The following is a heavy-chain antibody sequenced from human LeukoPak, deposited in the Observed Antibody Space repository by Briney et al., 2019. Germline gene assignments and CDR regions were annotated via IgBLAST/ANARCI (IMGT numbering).Heavy chain of an antibody. V-gene: IGHV3-30*04. CDR3: ARPDDSESFYRANHY. Sequence: GGSLRLSCAASVFSFNSYPMHWVRQAPGKGLEWLAVISNDGNNKYYADSAKGRFTISRDNSNNTLSLQMNGLRFEDTAVYYCARPDDSESFYRANHYWGRGTLVTVS. CDR1: VFSFNSYP. CDR2: ISNDGNNK. D-gene: IGHD3-10*01. J-gene: IGHJ4*02.